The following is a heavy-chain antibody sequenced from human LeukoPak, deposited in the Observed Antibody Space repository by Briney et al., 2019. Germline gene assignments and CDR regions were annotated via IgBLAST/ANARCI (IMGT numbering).Heavy chain of an antibody. D-gene: IGHD2-15*01. Sequence: GGSLRLSCAASGFTFRTYTMNWVRQAPGKGLEWVSSISSSSSYIYYSDSVKGRFTISRDNANNLLYLQMISLRAEDTAVYYCARDLQVTDCNGDNCYGFAWGQGTLVTVSS. CDR2: ISSSSSYI. V-gene: IGHV3-21*06. CDR3: ARDLQVTDCNGDNCYGFA. J-gene: IGHJ4*02. CDR1: GFTFRTYT.